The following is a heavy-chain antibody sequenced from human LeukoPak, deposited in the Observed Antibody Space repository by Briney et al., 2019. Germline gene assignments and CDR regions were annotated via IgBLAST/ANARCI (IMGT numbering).Heavy chain of an antibody. CDR3: ARAPVNWNRYYYYYMDV. J-gene: IGHJ6*03. CDR2: ISAYNGNT. D-gene: IGHD1-1*01. Sequence: ASVKVSCKASGYTFTSYGISWVRQAPGQGLEWMGCISAYNGNTNYAQKLQGRVTMTTDTSTSTAYMELRSLSSDDPAVYYCARAPVNWNRYYYYYMDVWGKGTTVTVSS. CDR1: GYTFTSYG. V-gene: IGHV1-18*01.